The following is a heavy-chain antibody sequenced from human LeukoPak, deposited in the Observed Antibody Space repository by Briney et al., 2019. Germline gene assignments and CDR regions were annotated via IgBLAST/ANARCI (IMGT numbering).Heavy chain of an antibody. V-gene: IGHV3-30*03. CDR2: MSYDGNSK. Sequence: GGSLRLSCAASGFTFSDYSMHWVRQAPGKGLEWVADMSYDGNSKYYADSVKGRVTISRDNSKNTLYLQMNSLRADDTAVYYCARGNYYGSGATLKFYYFDYWGQGALVTVSS. CDR1: GFTFSDYS. J-gene: IGHJ4*02. CDR3: ARGNYYGSGATLKFYYFDY. D-gene: IGHD3-10*01.